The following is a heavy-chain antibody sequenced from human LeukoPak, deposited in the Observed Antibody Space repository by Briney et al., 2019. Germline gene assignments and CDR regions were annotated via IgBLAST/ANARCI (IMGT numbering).Heavy chain of an antibody. Sequence: ASVKVSCKASGYTFTGFYIHWVRQAPGQGLEWLGLIRPNNGDTNYAQKFQGWVTMTRDTSISTAYMELSRLRSDDTAVYYCARAPYYDILTGYYFPSYYYYGMDVWGQGTTVTVSS. J-gene: IGHJ6*02. CDR3: ARAPYYDILTGYYFPSYYYYGMDV. V-gene: IGHV1-2*04. CDR1: GYTFTGFY. D-gene: IGHD3-9*01. CDR2: IRPNNGDT.